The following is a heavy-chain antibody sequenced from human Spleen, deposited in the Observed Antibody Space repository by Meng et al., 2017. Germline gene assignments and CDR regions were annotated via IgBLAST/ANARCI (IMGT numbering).Heavy chain of an antibody. CDR3: AREDIVVVVAATHYYYYGMDV. V-gene: IGHV3-33*08. D-gene: IGHD2-15*01. Sequence: GESLKISCAASGFTLSTYSMHWVRQAPGKGLEWVAVIWYDGSNKYYADSVKGRFTISRDNSKNTLYLQMNSLRAEDTAVYYCAREDIVVVVAATHYYYYGMDVWGQGTTVTVSS. CDR1: GFTLSTYS. CDR2: IWYDGSNK. J-gene: IGHJ6*02.